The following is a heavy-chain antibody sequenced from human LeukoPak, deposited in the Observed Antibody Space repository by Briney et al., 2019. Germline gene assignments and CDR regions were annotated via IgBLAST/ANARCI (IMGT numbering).Heavy chain of an antibody. CDR3: ATDARWELQGGFDY. V-gene: IGHV1-2*02. CDR1: GYTFTGYY. CDR2: INPNSGGT. J-gene: IGHJ4*02. D-gene: IGHD1-26*01. Sequence: VASVKVSCKASGYTFTGYYMHWVRQAPGQGLEWMGWINPNSGGTNYAQKFQGRVTMTEDTSTDTAYMELSSLRSEDTAVYYCATDARWELQGGFDYWGQGTLVTVSS.